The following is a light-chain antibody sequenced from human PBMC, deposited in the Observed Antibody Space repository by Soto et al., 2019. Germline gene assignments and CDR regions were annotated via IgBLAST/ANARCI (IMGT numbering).Light chain of an antibody. CDR1: SSDVGSYNL. CDR2: EGS. V-gene: IGLV2-23*01. J-gene: IGLJ2*01. Sequence: QSALTQPASVSGSPGQSITISCTGTSSDVGSYNLVSWYQQHPGKAPKLMIYEGSKRPSGVSNRFSGSKSVNTASLTISGLQAEDEADYYCCSYAGSSTHVVFGGGTTLTVL. CDR3: CSYAGSSTHVV.